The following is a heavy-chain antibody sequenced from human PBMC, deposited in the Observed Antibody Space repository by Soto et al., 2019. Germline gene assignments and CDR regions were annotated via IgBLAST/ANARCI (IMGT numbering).Heavy chain of an antibody. J-gene: IGHJ4*02. CDR3: ATLGYSSGWNPFEY. CDR2: ISYDGSNK. D-gene: IGHD6-19*01. Sequence: GGSLRLSCAASGFTFSSYGMHWVRQAPGKGLEWVAVISYDGSNKYYADSVKGRFTISRDNSKNTLYLQMNSLRAEDTAVYYCATLGYSSGWNPFEYWGQGTLVTVSS. V-gene: IGHV3-30*03. CDR1: GFTFSSYG.